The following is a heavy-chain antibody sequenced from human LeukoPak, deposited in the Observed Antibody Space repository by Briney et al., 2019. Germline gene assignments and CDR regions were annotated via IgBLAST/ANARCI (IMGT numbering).Heavy chain of an antibody. D-gene: IGHD5-12*01. Sequence: SETLSLTCTVSGGSISSYYWSWIRQPPGKGLEWIGYIYYSGSTNYNPSLKSRVTISVDTSKNQFSLKLSSVTAADTGIYYCARHSRSAYTGYDNAFDIWGQGTMVTVSS. J-gene: IGHJ3*02. CDR1: GGSISSYY. CDR3: ARHSRSAYTGYDNAFDI. V-gene: IGHV4-59*08. CDR2: IYYSGST.